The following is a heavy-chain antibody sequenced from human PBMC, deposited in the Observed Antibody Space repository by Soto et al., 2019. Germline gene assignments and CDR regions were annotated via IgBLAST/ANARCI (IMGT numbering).Heavy chain of an antibody. Sequence: GGSLRLSCAASGFTFSTYDMHWVRQATGKGLEWVSAIGTIRDTYYPDSVKGRFTIPRENAENSVYLQMNSLRAGDTAVYYCARSEPRGGMDVWGQGTTGTVAS. CDR2: IGTIRDT. D-gene: IGHD3-16*01. V-gene: IGHV3-13*01. CDR1: GFTFSTYD. CDR3: ARSEPRGGMDV. J-gene: IGHJ6*02.